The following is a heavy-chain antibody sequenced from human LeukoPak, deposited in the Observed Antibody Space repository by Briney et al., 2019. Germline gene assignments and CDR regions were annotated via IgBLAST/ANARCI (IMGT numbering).Heavy chain of an antibody. V-gene: IGHV1-69*04. J-gene: IGHJ4*02. D-gene: IGHD3-22*01. CDR1: GGTFSSYA. CDR2: IIPILGIA. Sequence: GASVKVSCKASGGTFSSYAISWVRQAPGQGLEWMGRIIPILGIANYAQKFQGRVTITADKSTSTAYMELSSLRSEDTAVYYCARDLKYDSSGYYAYLFDYWGQGTLVTVSS. CDR3: ARDLKYDSSGYYAYLFDY.